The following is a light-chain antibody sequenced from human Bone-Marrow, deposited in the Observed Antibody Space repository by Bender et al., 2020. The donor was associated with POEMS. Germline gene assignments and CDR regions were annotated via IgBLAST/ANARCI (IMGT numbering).Light chain of an antibody. CDR2: KDV. CDR1: VLTKKF. CDR3: YCAPDNHAGL. Sequence: SYELTQPPSVSVSPGQTARITCSGDVLTKKFVRWFQQKPGQAPVLVIYKDVERPSGISERFSGSSSGTTATLNIRGARVEDEADYYCYCAPDNHAGLFGPGTKVSVL. V-gene: IGLV3-27*01. J-gene: IGLJ1*01.